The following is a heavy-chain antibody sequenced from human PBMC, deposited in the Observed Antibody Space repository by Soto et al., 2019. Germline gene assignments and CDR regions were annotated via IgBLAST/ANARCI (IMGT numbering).Heavy chain of an antibody. J-gene: IGHJ6*02. Sequence: SQTLSLPCAISGDSVSSNSAAWNWIRQSPSRGLEWLGRTYYRSKWYNDYAVSVKSRITINPDTSKNQFSLQLNSVTPEDTAVYYCARDCTNGVCYPSYHYGMDVWGQGTTVTAP. CDR3: ARDCTNGVCYPSYHYGMDV. CDR2: TYYRSKWYN. D-gene: IGHD2-8*01. V-gene: IGHV6-1*01. CDR1: GDSVSSNSAA.